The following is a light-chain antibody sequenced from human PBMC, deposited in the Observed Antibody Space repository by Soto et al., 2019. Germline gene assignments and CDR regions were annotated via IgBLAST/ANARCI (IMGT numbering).Light chain of an antibody. J-gene: IGKJ4*01. CDR2: GAS. V-gene: IGKV3-20*01. CDR1: QSVTSNY. CDR3: QQYDTSPPLT. Sequence: EIVLTQSPGTLSLSPGDRATLSCRASQSVTSNYLAWYQQKPGQAPRLLLYGASRRAIGIPDRFSGSGSGTDFNLTISRLEPEDFAVYYCQQYDTSPPLTFGGGTKVEIK.